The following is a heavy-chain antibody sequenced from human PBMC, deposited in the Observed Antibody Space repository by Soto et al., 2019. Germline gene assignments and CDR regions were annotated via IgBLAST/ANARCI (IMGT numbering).Heavy chain of an antibody. D-gene: IGHD2-21*02. CDR2: INAGNGNT. CDR1: GYTFTSYA. CDR3: KTAIADDAFDI. J-gene: IGHJ3*02. V-gene: IGHV1-3*01. Sequence: QVQLVQSGAEVKKPGASVKVSCKASGYTFTSYAMHWVRQAPGQRLEWMGWINAGNGNTKYSQKFQGRVTITRDTSANTAYMELSSLRSEDTAVYYCKTAIADDAFDIWGRGTMVTVSS.